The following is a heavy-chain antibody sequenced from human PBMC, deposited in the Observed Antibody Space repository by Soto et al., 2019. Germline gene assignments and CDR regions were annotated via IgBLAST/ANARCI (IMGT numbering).Heavy chain of an antibody. J-gene: IGHJ6*02. CDR3: ARTNDYGDFYDYYYYYGMDV. D-gene: IGHD4-17*01. Sequence: QVQLVESGGGVVQPGRSLRLSCAASGLTFSSYGMHWVRQAPGKGLEWVAVIWYDGSNKYYADSVKGRFTISRDNSKNTLYLQMNSLRAEDTALYYCARTNDYGDFYDYYYYYGMDVWGQGTTVTVSS. CDR1: GLTFSSYG. CDR2: IWYDGSNK. V-gene: IGHV3-33*01.